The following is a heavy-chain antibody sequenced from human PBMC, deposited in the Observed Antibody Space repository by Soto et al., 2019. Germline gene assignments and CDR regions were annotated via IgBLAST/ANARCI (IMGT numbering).Heavy chain of an antibody. CDR3: ARMGRGDGMDV. V-gene: IGHV3-30*09. CDR1: GFTFSSYA. D-gene: IGHD3-16*01. CDR2: ITYSGSNK. Sequence: QVQVVESGGGVVQPGRSLRLSCAASGFTFSSYAMHWVRQAPGKGLEWVALITYSGSNKYYADSVKGRFAISRDNSKNTLYLQMNSLGAEDTAVYYCARMGRGDGMDVWGHGTTVTVSS. J-gene: IGHJ6*02.